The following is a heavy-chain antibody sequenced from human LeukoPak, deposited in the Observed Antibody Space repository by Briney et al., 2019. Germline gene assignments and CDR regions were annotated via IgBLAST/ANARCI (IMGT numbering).Heavy chain of an antibody. D-gene: IGHD3-22*01. CDR2: INHSGST. J-gene: IGHJ6*03. CDR1: GFTFSDYS. Sequence: PGGSLRLSCAASGFTFSDYSMNWVRQAPGKGLEWIGEINHSGSTNYNPSLKSRVTISVDTSKNQFSLKLSSVTAADTAVYYCARGFASSGYYYYYYYMDVWGKGTTVTVSS. V-gene: IGHV4-34*01. CDR3: ARGFASSGYYYYYYYMDV.